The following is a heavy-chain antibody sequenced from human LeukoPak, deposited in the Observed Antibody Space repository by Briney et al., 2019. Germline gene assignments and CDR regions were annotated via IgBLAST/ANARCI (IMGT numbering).Heavy chain of an antibody. V-gene: IGHV3-74*01. D-gene: IGHD6-13*01. CDR3: ARVIASAVKIDY. J-gene: IGHJ4*02. CDR1: GFTFSSYW. Sequence: PGGSLRLSCAASGFTFSSYWMHWVRQAPGKGLVWVSRTNTDGTTTSYADSVRGRFTISRDDAKNSLYLQLNSLRAEDTAVYYCARVIASAVKIDYWGQGTLVTVSS. CDR2: TNTDGTTT.